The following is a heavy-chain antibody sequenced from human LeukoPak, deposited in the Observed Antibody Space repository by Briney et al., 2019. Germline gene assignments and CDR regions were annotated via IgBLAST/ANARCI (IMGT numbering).Heavy chain of an antibody. Sequence: ASVKVSCTASGYTFTSYYMHWVRQAPGQGLEWMGIINPSGGSTSYAQKFQGRVTMTRDTSTSTVYMELSSLRSEDTAVYYCARRDSSGWYGDAFDIWGQGTMVTVSS. CDR3: ARRDSSGWYGDAFDI. D-gene: IGHD6-19*01. J-gene: IGHJ3*02. CDR1: GYTFTSYY. CDR2: INPSGGST. V-gene: IGHV1-46*01.